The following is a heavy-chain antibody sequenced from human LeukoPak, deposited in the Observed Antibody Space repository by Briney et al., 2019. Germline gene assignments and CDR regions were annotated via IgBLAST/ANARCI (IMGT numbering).Heavy chain of an antibody. V-gene: IGHV4-34*01. J-gene: IGHJ5*02. CDR2: INHSGST. CDR3: ASRYGDSPSPVGNWFDP. CDR1: GGSFSGYY. D-gene: IGHD4-17*01. Sequence: RSSETLSLTCAVYGGSFSGYYWSWIRQPPGKGLEWIGEINHSGSTNYNPSLKSRVTISVDTSKNQFSLKLSSVTAADTAVYYCASRYGDSPSPVGNWFDPWGQGTLVTVSS.